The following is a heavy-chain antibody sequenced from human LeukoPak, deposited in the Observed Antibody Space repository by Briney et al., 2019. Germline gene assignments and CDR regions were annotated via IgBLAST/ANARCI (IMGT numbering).Heavy chain of an antibody. CDR1: GFTFSSYW. CDR2: INSDGSST. V-gene: IGHV3-74*01. CDR3: ARAMVRGVIIMEGDRFDY. J-gene: IGHJ4*02. Sequence: PGGSLRLSCAASGFTFSSYWMHWVRQAPGKGLVWVSRINSDGSSTSYADSVKGRFTISRDNAKNTLYLQMNSLRAEDTAVYYCARAMVRGVIIMEGDRFDYWGQGTLVTVSS. D-gene: IGHD3-10*01.